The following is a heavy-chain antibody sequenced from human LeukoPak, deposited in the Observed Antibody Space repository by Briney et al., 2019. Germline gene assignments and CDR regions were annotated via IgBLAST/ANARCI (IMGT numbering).Heavy chain of an antibody. J-gene: IGHJ3*02. CDR3: ARGLSYSPDAFDI. D-gene: IGHD3-10*01. Sequence: SQTLSLTCTVSGGSISSGGYYWSWIRRHPGKGLEWIGYIYYSGSTYYNPSLKSRVTISVDTSKNQFSLKLSSVTAADTAVYYCARGLSYSPDAFDIWGQGTMVTVSS. V-gene: IGHV4-31*03. CDR1: GGSISSGGYY. CDR2: IYYSGST.